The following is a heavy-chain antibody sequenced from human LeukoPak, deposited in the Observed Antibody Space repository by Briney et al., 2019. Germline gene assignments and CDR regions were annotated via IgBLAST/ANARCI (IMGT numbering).Heavy chain of an antibody. CDR2: IYTSGST. Sequence: NPSETLSLTCTVSGGSISSYYWSWIRQPAGKGLEWIGRIYTSGSTNYNPSLKSRVTMSVDKSKNQFSLKLSSVTAADTAVYYCARVVVGQTYYYYYYGMDVWGQGTTVTVSS. V-gene: IGHV4-4*07. CDR1: GGSISSYY. CDR3: ARVVVGQTYYYYYYGMDV. D-gene: IGHD2-15*01. J-gene: IGHJ6*02.